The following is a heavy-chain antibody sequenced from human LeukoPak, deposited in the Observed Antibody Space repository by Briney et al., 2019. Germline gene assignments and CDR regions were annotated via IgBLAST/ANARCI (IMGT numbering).Heavy chain of an antibody. Sequence: GGSLRLSCAASGFTFSSYEMNWVRQAPGKGLEWVSYISSSGSTIYYADPVKGRFTISRDNSKNTLYVQMNSLRDEDTAVYYCAKDRSSSWFYLDYWGQGTLVTVSS. D-gene: IGHD6-13*01. CDR1: GFTFSSYE. V-gene: IGHV3-48*03. CDR2: ISSSGSTI. J-gene: IGHJ4*02. CDR3: AKDRSSSWFYLDY.